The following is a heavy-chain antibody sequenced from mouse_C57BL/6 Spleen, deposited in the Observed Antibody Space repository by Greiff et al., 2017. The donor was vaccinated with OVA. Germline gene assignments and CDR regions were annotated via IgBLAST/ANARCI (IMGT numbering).Heavy chain of an antibody. CDR1: GYAFSSSW. CDR2: IYPGDGDT. CDR3: ARPYYYGISPRYYCDY. Sequence: QVQLQQSGPELVKPGASVKISCKASGYAFSSSWMNWVKQRPGKGLEWIGRIYPGDGDTNYNGKFKGKATLTADKSSSTAYMQLSSLTSEDSAVYFCARPYYYGISPRYYCDYWGQGTTLTVSS. J-gene: IGHJ2*01. D-gene: IGHD1-1*01. V-gene: IGHV1-82*01.